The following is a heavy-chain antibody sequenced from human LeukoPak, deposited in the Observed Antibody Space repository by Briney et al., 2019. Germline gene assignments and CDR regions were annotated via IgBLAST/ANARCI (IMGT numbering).Heavy chain of an antibody. J-gene: IGHJ4*02. Sequence: SETLSLTCTVSGGSISSSSYYWGWIRQPPGKGLEWIGSIYYSGSTYYNPSLKSRVTISVDTSKNHFSLNLTSVTAADTAVYYCARASEVGILARPFDSWGQGILVTVSS. CDR2: IYYSGST. CDR1: GGSISSSSYY. D-gene: IGHD2/OR15-2a*01. CDR3: ARASEVGILARPFDS. V-gene: IGHV4-39*07.